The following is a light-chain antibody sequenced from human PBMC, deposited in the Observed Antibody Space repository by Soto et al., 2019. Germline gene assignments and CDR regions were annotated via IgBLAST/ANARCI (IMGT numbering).Light chain of an antibody. CDR2: QTS. J-gene: IGKJ1*01. Sequence: EIVLPQSPATLSSFPGDRFTLSCRASQYINTRLAWYQHRPGQSPRLLIYQTSLRAAGIPARFSASGSGTDFTLTISDVQPEDFALYYCHQRQSWPRTFGQGTKVDIK. V-gene: IGKV3-11*01. CDR1: QYINTR. CDR3: HQRQSWPRT.